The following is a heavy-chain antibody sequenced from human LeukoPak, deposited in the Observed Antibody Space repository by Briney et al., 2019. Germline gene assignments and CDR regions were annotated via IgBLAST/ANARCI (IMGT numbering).Heavy chain of an antibody. D-gene: IGHD3-22*01. Sequence: ASVKVSCKASGYTFTGYYMHWVRQAPGQGLEWMGWINPNSGGTNYAQKFQGRVTMTRDTSISTAYMELSRLRSDDTAVYYCARDRSGYYDSSGYYYPRDDFDIWGQGTMVTVSS. V-gene: IGHV1-2*02. CDR1: GYTFTGYY. CDR2: INPNSGGT. J-gene: IGHJ3*02. CDR3: ARDRSGYYDSSGYYYPRDDFDI.